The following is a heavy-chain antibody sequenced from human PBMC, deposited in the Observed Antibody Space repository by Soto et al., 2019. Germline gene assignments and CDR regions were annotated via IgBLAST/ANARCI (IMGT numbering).Heavy chain of an antibody. V-gene: IGHV3-21*01. CDR3: ARYNDFWIKALDY. J-gene: IGHJ4*02. Sequence: EVQLVESGGGLVKPGGSLRLSCAASGFTISSYSMNWVRQAPGKGLEWVSSISSSSSYIYYADSVKGRFTISRDNAKNSLYLQMNSLRAEDTAVYYCARYNDFWIKALDYWGQGTLVTVSS. D-gene: IGHD3-3*01. CDR1: GFTISSYS. CDR2: ISSSSSYI.